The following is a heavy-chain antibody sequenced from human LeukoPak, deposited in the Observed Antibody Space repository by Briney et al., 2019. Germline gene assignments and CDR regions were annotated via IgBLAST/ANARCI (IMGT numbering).Heavy chain of an antibody. V-gene: IGHV1-69*13. Sequence: ASVTVSCKASGGTFSSYAISWVRQAPGQGLEWMGGIIPIFGTANYAQKFQGRVTITADESTSTAYMELSSLRSEDTAVYYCASDCTSCFPPLQHWGQGTLVTVSS. CDR3: ASDCTSCFPPLQH. J-gene: IGHJ1*01. CDR2: IIPIFGTA. CDR1: GGTFSSYA. D-gene: IGHD2-2*01.